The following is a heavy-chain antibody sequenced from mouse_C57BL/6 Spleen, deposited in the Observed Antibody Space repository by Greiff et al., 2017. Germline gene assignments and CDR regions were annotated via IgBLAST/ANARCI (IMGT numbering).Heavy chain of an antibody. CDR2: ILPGSGST. CDR1: GYTFTGYW. J-gene: IGHJ4*01. Sequence: QVQLKASGAELMKPGASVKLSCKATGYTFTGYWIEWVKQRPGHGLEWIGEILPGSGSTNYTEKFKGNATFTADTTSNTAYMQLSSLTTEDSDIYYCARYPSMDYWGQGTSVTVSS. CDR3: ARYPSMDY. V-gene: IGHV1-9*01.